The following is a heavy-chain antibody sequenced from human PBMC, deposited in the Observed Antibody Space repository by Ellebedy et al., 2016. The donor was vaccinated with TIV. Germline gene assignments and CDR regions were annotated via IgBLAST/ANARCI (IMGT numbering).Heavy chain of an antibody. Sequence: GESLKISCAASGFDFSTFCMHWVRQAPGTGLEWVSYISSSSSLIYYADSVKGRFTISRDNAKKSLFLQLNSLGDDDTAFYYCVRGRAEDFYGSGSFDSWGQGTLVTVSS. J-gene: IGHJ4*02. V-gene: IGHV3-48*02. CDR2: ISSSSSLI. CDR3: VRGRAEDFYGSGSFDS. CDR1: GFDFSTFC. D-gene: IGHD3-10*01.